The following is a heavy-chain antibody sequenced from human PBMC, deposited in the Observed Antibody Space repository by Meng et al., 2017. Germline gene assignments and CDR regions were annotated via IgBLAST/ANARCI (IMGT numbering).Heavy chain of an antibody. J-gene: IGHJ4*02. Sequence: QIHLAVSSSPMVKPTQTIPMTCTSDAFSLSTGGVVVCWILQPPGKALEWLALIYWDDDTRYSPSLKSRLSITKDTSNIPVFLTMTNTDPVDTAPYYSAHKSSAWTFDFWDQETLVTVSS. D-gene: IGHD1-1*01. CDR1: AFSLSTGGVV. V-gene: IGHV2-5*02. CDR3: AHKSSAWTFDF. CDR2: IYWDDDT.